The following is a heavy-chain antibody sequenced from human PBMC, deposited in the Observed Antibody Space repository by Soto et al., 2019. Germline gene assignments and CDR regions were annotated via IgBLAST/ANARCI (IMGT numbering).Heavy chain of an antibody. Sequence: PGESLKISCKGSGYSFTSYWIGWVRQMPGKGLEWMGIIYPGDSDTRYSPSFQGQVTISADKSISTAYLQWSSLKASDTAMYYCARLGISLGIAAPYYFDYWGQGTLVTVSS. CDR1: GYSFTSYW. D-gene: IGHD6-13*01. V-gene: IGHV5-51*01. J-gene: IGHJ4*02. CDR2: IYPGDSDT. CDR3: ARLGISLGIAAPYYFDY.